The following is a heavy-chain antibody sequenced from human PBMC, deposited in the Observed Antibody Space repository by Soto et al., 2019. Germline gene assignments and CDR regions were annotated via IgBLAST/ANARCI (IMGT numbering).Heavy chain of an antibody. CDR2: IKYSGNT. CDR3: ARPGITGSYYDASDY. Sequence: QLQLQESGPGLVKPSETLSLTCTVSGGSISSSSHYWGWVRQPPGKGLEWIASIKYSGNTYYNPALTSRVTMSVDTSETQLSLTLSSVTAADTAVYHCARPGITGSYYDASDYWGQGTLVTVTS. CDR1: GGSISSSSHY. V-gene: IGHV4-39*01. D-gene: IGHD1-26*01. J-gene: IGHJ4*02.